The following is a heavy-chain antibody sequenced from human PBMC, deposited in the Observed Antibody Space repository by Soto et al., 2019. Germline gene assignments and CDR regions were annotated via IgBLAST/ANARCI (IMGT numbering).Heavy chain of an antibody. D-gene: IGHD3-22*01. J-gene: IGHJ4*02. V-gene: IGHV3-7*01. Sequence: PVGSLRLSCVASGFTFSSYWMSWFRQAPLNGLEWVANIKQDGSEKYYVDSVKDRFTISRDNAKNSLYLQMNSLRAEDSAVYYCAKDLRTAPGSGDYDSGEPDYWGQGTLVTVS. CDR2: IKQDGSEK. CDR1: GFTFSSYW. CDR3: AKDLRTAPGSGDYDSGEPDY.